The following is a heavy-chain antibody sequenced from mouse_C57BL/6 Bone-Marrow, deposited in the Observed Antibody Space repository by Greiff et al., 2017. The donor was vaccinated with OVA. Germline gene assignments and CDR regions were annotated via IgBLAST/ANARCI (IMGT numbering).Heavy chain of an antibody. CDR3: ARNRGDDGYYFFAY. D-gene: IGHD2-3*01. V-gene: IGHV2-2*01. J-gene: IGHJ3*01. Sequence: VQLQESGPGLVQPSQSLSITCTVSGFSLTSYGVHWVRQSPGKGLEWLGVIWSGGSTDYNAAFISRLSISKDNSKSQVFFKMNSLQADDTAIYYCARNRGDDGYYFFAYWGQGTLVTVSA. CDR2: IWSGGST. CDR1: GFSLTSYG.